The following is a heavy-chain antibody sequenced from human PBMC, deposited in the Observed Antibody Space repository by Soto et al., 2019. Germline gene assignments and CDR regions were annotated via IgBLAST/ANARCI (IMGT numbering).Heavy chain of an antibody. CDR2: IYVSGTT. Sequence: SETLSLTCTVSGASISSSSYYCGWIRQPPGKGLEWIGAIYVSGTTYYTPSLRSRVTISLDTSKNQCSLNLSAVTAADTAVYYCGTSISWYPDWFDPWGQGTLVTVSS. CDR1: GASISSSSYY. J-gene: IGHJ5*02. CDR3: GTSISWYPDWFDP. V-gene: IGHV4-39*01. D-gene: IGHD6-13*01.